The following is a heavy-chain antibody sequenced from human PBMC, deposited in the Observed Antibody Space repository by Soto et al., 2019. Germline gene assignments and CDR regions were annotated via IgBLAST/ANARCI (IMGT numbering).Heavy chain of an antibody. Sequence: SETLSLTCAVSGGSFSGYIWTWIRQTPGKGLQWIGQISHSGSSIYNPSLKNRVTISTMSNNKFSLELSSVTAADTAVYYCTRGLFSGSSYSGSWYYFDSWGQGTMVTVSS. J-gene: IGHJ4*02. D-gene: IGHD1-26*01. V-gene: IGHV4-34*01. CDR2: ISHSGSS. CDR3: TRGLFSGSSYSGSWYYFDS. CDR1: GGSFSGYI.